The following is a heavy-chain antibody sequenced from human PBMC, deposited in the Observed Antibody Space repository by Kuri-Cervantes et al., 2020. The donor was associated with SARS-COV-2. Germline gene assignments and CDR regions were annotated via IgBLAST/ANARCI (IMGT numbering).Heavy chain of an antibody. CDR1: GFTFSSYS. CDR2: IGSSSSYI. D-gene: IGHD6-6*01. J-gene: IGHJ4*02. CDR3: ARATAFLPSSNSPYYFDY. V-gene: IGHV3-21*01. Sequence: GESLKISCAASGFTFSSYSMNWVRQAPGKGLEWVSSIGSSSSYIYYADSVKGQFTISRDNAKNSLYLQMNSLRAEDTAVYYCARATAFLPSSNSPYYFDYWGQGTLVTVSS.